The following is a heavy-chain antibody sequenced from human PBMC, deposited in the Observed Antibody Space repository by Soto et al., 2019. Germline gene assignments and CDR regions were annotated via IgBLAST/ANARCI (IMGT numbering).Heavy chain of an antibody. CDR1: GFTFSSYA. CDR2: ISGSGGST. CDR3: AATFDILTGPSDY. V-gene: IGHV3-23*01. D-gene: IGHD3-9*01. Sequence: GSLRLSCAASGFTFSSYAMSWVRQAPGKGLEWVSAISGSGGSTYYADSVKGRFTISRDNSKNTLYLQMNSLRAEDTAVYYCAATFDILTGPSDYWGQGTLVTVSS. J-gene: IGHJ4*02.